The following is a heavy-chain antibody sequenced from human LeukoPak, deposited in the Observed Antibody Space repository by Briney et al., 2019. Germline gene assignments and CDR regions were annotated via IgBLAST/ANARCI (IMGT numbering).Heavy chain of an antibody. V-gene: IGHV4-59*01. CDR2: IYYSGST. CDR3: ARGAYYYGSGSYYFAGYFDY. CDR1: GGSISSYY. Sequence: PSETLSLTCTVSGGSISSYYWSWIRQPPGKGLEWIGYIYYSGSTNYNPSLKSRVTISVDTSKNQFSLKLSSVTAADTAVYYCARGAYYYGSGSYYFAGYFDYWGQGTLVTVSS. D-gene: IGHD3-10*01. J-gene: IGHJ4*02.